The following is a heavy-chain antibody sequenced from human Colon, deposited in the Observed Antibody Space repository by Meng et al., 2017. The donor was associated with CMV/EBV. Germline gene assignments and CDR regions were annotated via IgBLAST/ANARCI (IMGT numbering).Heavy chain of an antibody. Sequence: VPGGAVNSDDNFWSWLRQPPGKGLEWIGYIHYSGNTNYNPSLKSRVTMSIDTSKNQFSLTLFSVTAADTAVYYCARDVMLPAPFFDPWGQGTLVTVSS. V-gene: IGHV4-61*08. CDR1: GGAVNSDDNF. CDR2: IHYSGNT. J-gene: IGHJ5*02. CDR3: ARDVMLPAPFFDP. D-gene: IGHD2-2*01.